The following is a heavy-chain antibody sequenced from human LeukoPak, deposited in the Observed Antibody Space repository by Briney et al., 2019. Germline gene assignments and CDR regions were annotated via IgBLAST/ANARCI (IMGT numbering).Heavy chain of an antibody. CDR3: ARTPMIVVVMFDY. Sequence: PGGSLRLSCAASGFTFSSYWMSWVRQAPGKGLEWVANIKQDGSEKYYVDSVKGRFTISRDNAKNSLYLQTNSLRAEDTAVYYCARTPMIVVVMFDYWGQGTLVTVSS. V-gene: IGHV3-7*01. J-gene: IGHJ4*02. CDR1: GFTFSSYW. CDR2: IKQDGSEK. D-gene: IGHD3-22*01.